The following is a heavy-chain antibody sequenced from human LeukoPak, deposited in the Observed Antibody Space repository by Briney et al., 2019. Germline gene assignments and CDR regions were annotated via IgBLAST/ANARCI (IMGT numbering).Heavy chain of an antibody. CDR3: AKDATKYSSSSFGLGVY. J-gene: IGHJ4*02. CDR2: IYSSSSTI. Sequence: GGSLRLSCAASGFTFSSYSMNWVRQAPGKGLEWVSYIYSSSSTIYYADPVKGRFTISRDNAKNSLYLQMNSLRAEDTAVYYCAKDATKYSSSSFGLGVYWGQGTLVTVSS. V-gene: IGHV3-48*01. D-gene: IGHD6-6*01. CDR1: GFTFSSYS.